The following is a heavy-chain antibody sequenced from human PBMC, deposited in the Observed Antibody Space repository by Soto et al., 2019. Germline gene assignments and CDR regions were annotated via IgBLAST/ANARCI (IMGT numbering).Heavy chain of an antibody. J-gene: IGHJ1*01. CDR1: GYTFANYW. CDR2: IYPSDSRT. Sequence: EVLLVQSGPEMKKPGESLKISCESSGYTFANYWIGWVRQVPGKGLVWVAIIYPSDSRTIYSPSFQGQVTISADKSISTAYLQRTRLKASDTAIYYCSKFKYSTSVRYLQHWGQGTPVIVSS. CDR3: SKFKYSTSVRYLQH. D-gene: IGHD6-6*01. V-gene: IGHV5-51*01.